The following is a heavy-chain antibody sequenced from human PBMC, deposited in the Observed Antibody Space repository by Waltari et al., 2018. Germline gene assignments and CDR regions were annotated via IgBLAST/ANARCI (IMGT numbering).Heavy chain of an antibody. V-gene: IGHV3-7*01. D-gene: IGHD6-13*01. CDR3: ARDQADGTIAYFEY. CDR1: VISFSPYS. Sequence: EVLLVESGGDLVQPGGSLRLSCAPSVISFSPYSMSWVRQSPGKGLEWVATRKHDGTDKYYVDSVKGRFTVSRDNAKSSLYLQMNSLRVEDTAIYYCARDQADGTIAYFEYWGQGTLVTVSS. J-gene: IGHJ4*02. CDR2: RKHDGTDK.